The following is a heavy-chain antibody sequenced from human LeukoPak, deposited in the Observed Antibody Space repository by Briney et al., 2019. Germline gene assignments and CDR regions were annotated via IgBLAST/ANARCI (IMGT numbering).Heavy chain of an antibody. Sequence: PGGSLRLSCAASGFTFSHYWMHWVRQAPGKGLVWVSRIESDGGRTDYADSLKGRFTISRDNAKNSLYLQMNSLRAEDTAVYYCARDKGDYGDYVANWFDPWGQGTLVTVSS. CDR1: GFTFSHYW. V-gene: IGHV3-74*01. D-gene: IGHD4-17*01. CDR3: ARDKGDYGDYVANWFDP. CDR2: IESDGGRT. J-gene: IGHJ5*02.